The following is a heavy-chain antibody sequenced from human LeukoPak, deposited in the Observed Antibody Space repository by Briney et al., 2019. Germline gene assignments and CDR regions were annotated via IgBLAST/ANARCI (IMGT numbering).Heavy chain of an antibody. J-gene: IGHJ4*02. CDR1: GFTFNSYG. D-gene: IGHD3-3*01. V-gene: IGHV3-30*18. CDR2: ISYDGSNK. CDR3: AKDVRSYNFWSGRFFDY. Sequence: PGGSLRLSCAASGFTFNSYGMHWVRRAPGKGLEWVAVISYDGSNKYYADSVKGRFTISRDNSKNTLYLQMNSLRAEDTAVYYCAKDVRSYNFWSGRFFDYWGQGTLVTVSS.